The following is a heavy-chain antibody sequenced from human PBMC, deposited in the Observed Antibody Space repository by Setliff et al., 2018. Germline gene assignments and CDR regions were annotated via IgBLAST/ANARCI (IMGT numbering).Heavy chain of an antibody. J-gene: IGHJ6*02. V-gene: IGHV1-18*01. D-gene: IGHD3-9*01. Sequence: ASVKVSCKASGYTFTYFGVSWLRLAPGQGLEWMGWISGHNCKTIIEPKFQGRVALTTDTGSDTAHMELRNLRSDDAAIYYCAKEPAISLTEAIRRSYYDYALDVWGQGTTVTVSS. CDR1: GYTFTYFG. CDR3: AKEPAISLTEAIRRSYYDYALDV. CDR2: ISGHNCKT.